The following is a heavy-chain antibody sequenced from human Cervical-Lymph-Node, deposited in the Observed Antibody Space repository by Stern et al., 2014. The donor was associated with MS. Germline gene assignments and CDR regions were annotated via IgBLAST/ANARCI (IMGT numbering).Heavy chain of an antibody. Sequence: VQLVESGAEVKKPGASVKVSCKASGYTFTDYDINWVRQAPGQGLEWMGWMNPNSGHAGSAQKFQGRVTMTRNTSMSTAYMELSSLNSEDTAVYYCARGPAIQWFRGFDLWGRGTLVTASS. CDR3: ARGPAIQWFRGFDL. CDR2: MNPNSGHA. V-gene: IGHV1-8*02. J-gene: IGHJ2*01. D-gene: IGHD3-10*01. CDR1: GYTFTDYD.